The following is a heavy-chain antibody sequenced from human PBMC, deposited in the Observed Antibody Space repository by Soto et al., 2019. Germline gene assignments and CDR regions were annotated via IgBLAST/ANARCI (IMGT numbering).Heavy chain of an antibody. CDR3: ARSVSTIAARPDY. D-gene: IGHD6-6*01. CDR2: INPNSGDT. CDR1: GYSFTAYY. J-gene: IGHJ4*02. V-gene: IGHV1-2*02. Sequence: QVQLVQSGAEVKKPGASVKVSCKASGYSFTAYYMHWVRQAPGQGLEWMGWINPNSGDTNYAQKLQGRVTMTRDTSISTAYMELSRLRSDDTAVFYCARSVSTIAARPDYWGQGTLVTVSS.